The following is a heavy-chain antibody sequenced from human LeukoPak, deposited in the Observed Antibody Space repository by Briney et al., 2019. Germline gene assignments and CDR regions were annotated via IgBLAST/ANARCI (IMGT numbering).Heavy chain of an antibody. D-gene: IGHD3-10*01. CDR1: GFTFSSYW. V-gene: IGHV3-7*01. Sequence: GGSLRLSCVASGFTFSSYWMSWVRQAPGKGLEWVANEKQDGSEKYYVDSVKGRFTISRDNAKNSLYLQMNSLRAEDTAVYYCARNSMVRGAGDGMDVWGQGTTVTVSS. CDR2: EKQDGSEK. CDR3: ARNSMVRGAGDGMDV. J-gene: IGHJ6*02.